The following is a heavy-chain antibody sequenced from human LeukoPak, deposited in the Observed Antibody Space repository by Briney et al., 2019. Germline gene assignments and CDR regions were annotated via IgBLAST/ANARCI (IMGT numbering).Heavy chain of an antibody. CDR2: IKQDGSEK. CDR1: GFTFSSYW. V-gene: IGHV3-7*01. Sequence: GGSLRLSRAASGFTFSSYWMSWVRQAPGKGLEWVANIKQDGSEKYYVDSVKGRFTISRDNAKNSLYLQMNSLRAEDTAVYYCARRLRRYFDWPPYYFDYWGQGTLVTVSS. J-gene: IGHJ4*02. CDR3: ARRLRRYFDWPPYYFDY. D-gene: IGHD3-9*01.